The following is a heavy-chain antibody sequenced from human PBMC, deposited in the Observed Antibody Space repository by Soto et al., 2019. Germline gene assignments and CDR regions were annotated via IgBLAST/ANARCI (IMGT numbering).Heavy chain of an antibody. D-gene: IGHD5-18*01. Sequence: EVQLVESGGGLVQPGGSLRLSCAASGFTFSSYSMNWVRQAPGKGLEWVSYISSSSSTIYYADSVKGRFTISRDNAKNSLYLQTNSLRDEDTAVYYCARDYSRYSYGYVYYFDYWGQGTLVTLSS. CDR2: ISSSSSTI. V-gene: IGHV3-48*02. CDR1: GFTFSSYS. J-gene: IGHJ4*02. CDR3: ARDYSRYSYGYVYYFDY.